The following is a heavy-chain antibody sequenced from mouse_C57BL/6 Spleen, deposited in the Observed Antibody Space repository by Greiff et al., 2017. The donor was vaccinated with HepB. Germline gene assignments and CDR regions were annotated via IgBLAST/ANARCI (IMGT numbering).Heavy chain of an antibody. CDR3: TTGQRYFDY. Sequence: VHVKQSGAELVRPGASVKLSCTASGFNIKDDYMHWVKQRPEQGLEWIGWIDPENGDTEYASKFQGKATITADTSSNTAYLQLSSLTSEDTAVYYCTTGQRYFDYWGQGTTLTVSS. CDR2: IDPENGDT. D-gene: IGHD3-3*01. V-gene: IGHV14-4*01. J-gene: IGHJ2*01. CDR1: GFNIKDDY.